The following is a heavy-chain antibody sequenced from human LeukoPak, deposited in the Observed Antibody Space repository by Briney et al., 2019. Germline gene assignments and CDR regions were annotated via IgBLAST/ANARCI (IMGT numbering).Heavy chain of an antibody. CDR3: ARMHTPARYEFWSGYDDY. J-gene: IGHJ4*02. Sequence: GESLKISCKGSGYSFTSYWIGWVRQMPGKGLEWMAIIYPGDSDTRYSPSFQGQVTISADKSISTAYLQWSSLKASDTAMYYCARMHTPARYEFWSGYDDYWGQGTLVTVSS. CDR2: IYPGDSDT. CDR1: GYSFTSYW. D-gene: IGHD3-3*01. V-gene: IGHV5-51*01.